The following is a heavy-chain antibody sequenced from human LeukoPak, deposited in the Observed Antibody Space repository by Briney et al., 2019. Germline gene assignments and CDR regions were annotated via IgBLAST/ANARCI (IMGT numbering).Heavy chain of an antibody. CDR1: GFTFSSYS. D-gene: IGHD6-6*01. CDR3: ARDRGSSSLYYYYGMDV. V-gene: IGHV3-21*01. J-gene: IGHJ6*02. CDR2: ISSSSSYI. Sequence: GGSLRLSCAASGFTFSSYSMTWVRQAPGKGLEWVSSISSSSSYIYYADSVKGRFTISRDNAKNSLYLQMNSLRAEDTAVYYCARDRGSSSLYYYYGMDVWGQGTTVTVSS.